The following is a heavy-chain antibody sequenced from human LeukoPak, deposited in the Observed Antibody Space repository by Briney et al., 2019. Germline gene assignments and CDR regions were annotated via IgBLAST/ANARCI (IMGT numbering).Heavy chain of an antibody. CDR2: IIPIFGTA. J-gene: IGHJ4*02. V-gene: IGHV1-69*13. D-gene: IGHD3-22*01. CDR1: GGTFSSYA. Sequence: SVKVSCKASGGTFSSYAISWVRQAPGQGLEWMGGIIPIFGTANYAQKLQGRVTITADESTSTAYMELSSLRSEDTAVYYCMYYDSSGSSFIDYRGQGTLVTVSS. CDR3: MYYDSSGSSFIDY.